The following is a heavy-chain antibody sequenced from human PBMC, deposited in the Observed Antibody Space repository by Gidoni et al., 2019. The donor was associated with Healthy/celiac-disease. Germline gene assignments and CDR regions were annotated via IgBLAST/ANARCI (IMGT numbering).Heavy chain of an antibody. J-gene: IGHJ5*02. V-gene: IGHV3-53*02. D-gene: IGHD2-2*01. CDR1: GFTVSSNY. CDR3: ARAHIVAVPAAGWFDP. Sequence: EVQLVETGGGLIQPGGSLRLSCAASGFTVSSNYMSWVRQAPGKGLEWVSVIYSGGSTYYADSVKGRFTISRDNSKNTLYLQMNSLRAEDTAVYYCARAHIVAVPAAGWFDPWGQGTLVTVSS. CDR2: IYSGGST.